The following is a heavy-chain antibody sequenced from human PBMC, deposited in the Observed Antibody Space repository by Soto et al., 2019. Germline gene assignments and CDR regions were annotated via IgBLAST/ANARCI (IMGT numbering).Heavy chain of an antibody. V-gene: IGHV3-33*01. CDR2: IWYDGSNT. D-gene: IGHD7-27*01. J-gene: IGHJ4*02. CDR1: GFIFSSFG. Sequence: PGSSLRLSCAASGFIFSSFGMHWVRQAPGKGLEWVAHIWYDGSNTYYADSVKGRFTISRDNSRNTLYLQMNSLRAEDTAVYHCVRDLLGSGGHLDYWGQGTPVTVSS. CDR3: VRDLLGSGGHLDY.